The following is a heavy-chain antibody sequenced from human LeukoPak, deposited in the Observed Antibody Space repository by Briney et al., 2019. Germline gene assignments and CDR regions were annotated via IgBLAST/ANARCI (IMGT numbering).Heavy chain of an antibody. V-gene: IGHV3-21*04. Sequence: GGSLRLSCAGSAFAFESFTMTWVRQAPGKGLEWVSLISATSSDVNYAESVRGRFTISRDNAKNSLFLLMDSLRVEDTAIYYCAKGLFSAYDKYLDSWGQGTLVTVSS. CDR3: AKGLFSAYDKYLDS. D-gene: IGHD5-12*01. CDR2: ISATSSDV. CDR1: AFAFESFT. J-gene: IGHJ4*02.